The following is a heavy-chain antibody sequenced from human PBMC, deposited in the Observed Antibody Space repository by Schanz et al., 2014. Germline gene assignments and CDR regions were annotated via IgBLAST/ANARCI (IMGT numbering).Heavy chain of an antibody. CDR2: ISTSGTYM. D-gene: IGHD5-18*01. J-gene: IGHJ4*02. V-gene: IGHV3-21*01. Sequence: EVQLVQSGGGLVQPGGSLRLSCAASGFAVDNYYMSCVRQAPGKGLEWVSSISTSGTYMYIADSLKSRLTISRDDAKKSMYLQMNNLRAEDTAVYYCVRVSFADPRLYRGMDRDIDYWGQGTLVTVSS. CDR3: VRVSFADPRLYRGMDRDIDY. CDR1: GFAVDNYY.